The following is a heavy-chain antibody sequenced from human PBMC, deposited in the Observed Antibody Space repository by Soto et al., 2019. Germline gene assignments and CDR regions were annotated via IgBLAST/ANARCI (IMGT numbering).Heavy chain of an antibody. D-gene: IGHD3-22*01. V-gene: IGHV1-69*13. J-gene: IGHJ6*02. CDR3: ARPDEGGYSSNHHYYYALDV. Sequence: GASVKVSCKASGGTFRGYSISWVRQAPGQGLEWMGGIIPIFDITNYAQKFQGRVTITADESTSTAYMELSSLGSDDTAVYYCARPDEGGYSSNHHYYYALDVWGQGTTVTVSS. CDR1: GGTFRGYS. CDR2: IIPIFDIT.